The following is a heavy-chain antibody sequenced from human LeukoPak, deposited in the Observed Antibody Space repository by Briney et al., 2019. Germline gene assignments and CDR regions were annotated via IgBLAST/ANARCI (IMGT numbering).Heavy chain of an antibody. CDR3: ARGGSYENWFDP. Sequence: SVKVSCKASGGTFSSYAISWVRQAPGQGLEWMGGIIPIFGTANYAQKFQGRVTITADESTSTAYMELRSLRSDDTAVYYCARGGSYENWFDPWGQGTLVTVSS. CDR1: GGTFSSYA. D-gene: IGHD1-26*01. V-gene: IGHV1-69*13. J-gene: IGHJ5*02. CDR2: IIPIFGTA.